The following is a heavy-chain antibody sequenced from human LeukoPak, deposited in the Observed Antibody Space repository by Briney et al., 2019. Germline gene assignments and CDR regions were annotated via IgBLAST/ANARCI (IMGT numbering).Heavy chain of an antibody. Sequence: GASVKVSCKASGYTFTSYDINWVRQATGQGLEWMGWMNPNSGNTGYPQKFQGRVTMTRNTSISTAYMELSSLRSEDTAVYYCASSDFWSGYYIPYYYYYGMDVWGQGTTVTVSS. V-gene: IGHV1-8*01. J-gene: IGHJ6*02. CDR1: GYTFTSYD. CDR3: ASSDFWSGYYIPYYYYYGMDV. D-gene: IGHD3-3*01. CDR2: MNPNSGNT.